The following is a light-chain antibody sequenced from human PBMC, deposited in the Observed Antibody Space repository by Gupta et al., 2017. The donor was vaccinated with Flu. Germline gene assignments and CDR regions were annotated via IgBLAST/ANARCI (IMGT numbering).Light chain of an antibody. CDR3: QQECSSPYT. V-gene: IGKV3-20*01. CDR1: QRVSSSY. Sequence: EIVLTQSPGTLSLSPGERATLSCRASQRVSSSYLAWYQQKPGQAPRLLIYGASSRANGIPDRFSGSGSGTEFTLTISRREPEDFAVYYCQQECSSPYTFGQGTKLEIK. J-gene: IGKJ2*01. CDR2: GAS.